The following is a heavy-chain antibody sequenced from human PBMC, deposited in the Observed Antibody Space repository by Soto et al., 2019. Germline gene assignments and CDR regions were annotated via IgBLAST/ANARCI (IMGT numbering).Heavy chain of an antibody. V-gene: IGHV3-23*01. CDR1: GFTFSSYA. CDR2: ISGSGGST. CDR3: ATSKFPHTVTTAFDY. D-gene: IGHD4-4*01. Sequence: GGSLRLSCAASGFTFSSYAMSWVRQAPGKGLEWVSAISGSGGSTYYADSVKGRFTISRDNSKNTLYLQMNSLRAEDTAVYYCATSKFPHTVTTAFDYWGQGTLVTVSS. J-gene: IGHJ4*02.